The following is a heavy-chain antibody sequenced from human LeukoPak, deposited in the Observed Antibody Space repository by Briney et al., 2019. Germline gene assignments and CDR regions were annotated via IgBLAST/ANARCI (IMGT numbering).Heavy chain of an antibody. D-gene: IGHD3-9*01. V-gene: IGHV4-39*01. CDR1: GGSISSSSYY. CDR2: IYYSGST. J-gene: IGHJ5*02. Sequence: KPSETLSLTCTVSGGSISSSSYYWGWIRQPPGTGLEWIGSIYYSGSTYYNPTHKSRVTISVDTSKNQFSLKLSSVTAADTAVYYCARGRHVLRYFDWPIGGRWFDPWGQGTLVTVSS. CDR3: ARGRHVLRYFDWPIGGRWFDP.